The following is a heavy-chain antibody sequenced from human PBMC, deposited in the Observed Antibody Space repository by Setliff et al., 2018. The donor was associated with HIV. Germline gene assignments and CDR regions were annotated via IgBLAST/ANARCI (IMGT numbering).Heavy chain of an antibody. D-gene: IGHD3-3*01. V-gene: IGHV3-15*01. J-gene: IGHJ4*01. CDR1: GLTFNRYW. Sequence: GGSLRLSCVASGLTFNRYWMSWVRQVPGKGLEWIGRIKSISDGATTDYAAPVEGRFAISRDDSNNTLYLQMNSLKTEDTAVYYCTTTLITTNFWSGYSVLSDYWGQGTLVTVSS. CDR3: TTTLITTNFWSGYSVLSDY. CDR2: IKSISDGATT.